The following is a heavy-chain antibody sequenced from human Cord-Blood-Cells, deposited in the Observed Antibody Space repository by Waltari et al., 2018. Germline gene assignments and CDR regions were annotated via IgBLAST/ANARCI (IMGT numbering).Heavy chain of an antibody. CDR2: INHSGST. J-gene: IGHJ3*02. CDR1: GGSFSGYY. D-gene: IGHD7-27*01. CDR3: ARDDTGVNDAFDI. Sequence: VQLQQSGAGLLKPSDTTSLTCACHGGSFSGYYSWWIRQPPGKGLEWIGEINHSGSTNYNPSLKSRVTISVDTSKNQFSLKLSSVTAADTAVYYCARDDTGVNDAFDIWGQGTMVTVSS. V-gene: IGHV4-34*01.